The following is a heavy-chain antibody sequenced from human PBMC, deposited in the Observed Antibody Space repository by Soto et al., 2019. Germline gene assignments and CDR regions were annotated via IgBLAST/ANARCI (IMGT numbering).Heavy chain of an antibody. Sequence: QLQLVQSGAEVKKPGSSVKVSCKASGGTFSSYAISWVRQAPGQGLEWMGGIIPIFGTANYAQKFQGRVTIIAEKCTSTADIVQGSRRSEDTAVDYCARGGLEYSSSSYHLRYWGQGSLVTVSS. CDR2: IIPIFGTA. D-gene: IGHD6-6*01. V-gene: IGHV1-69*06. J-gene: IGHJ4*02. CDR3: ARGGLEYSSSSYHLRY. CDR1: GGTFSSYA.